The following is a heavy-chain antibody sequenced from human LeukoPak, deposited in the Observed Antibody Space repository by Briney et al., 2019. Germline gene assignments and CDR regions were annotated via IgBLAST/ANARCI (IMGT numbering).Heavy chain of an antibody. CDR2: INSDGSST. D-gene: IGHD4-17*01. J-gene: IGHJ3*02. Sequence: GGSLRLSCAASGFTVSSNYMSWVRQAPGKGLVWVSRINSDGSSTSYADSVKGRFTISRDNAKNTLYLQMNSLRAEDTAVYYCAREGTDDYGDYDDAFDIWGQGTMVTVSS. CDR3: AREGTDDYGDYDDAFDI. CDR1: GFTVSSNY. V-gene: IGHV3-74*01.